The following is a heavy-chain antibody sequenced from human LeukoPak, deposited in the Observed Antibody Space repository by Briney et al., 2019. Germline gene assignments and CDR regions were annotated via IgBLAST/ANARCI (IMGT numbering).Heavy chain of an antibody. CDR1: GFSFSTYA. V-gene: IGHV3-23*01. CDR3: AKMTRVVPAASRFDY. D-gene: IGHD2-2*01. Sequence: PGGSLRLSCAASGFSFSTYAMSWVRQAPGKGLEWVSGISGSGSPTSYADSVKGRFTISRDNSKNTLYLQMNSLRAEDTAVYYCAKMTRVVPAASRFDYWGQGTLVTVSS. CDR2: ISGSGSPT. J-gene: IGHJ4*02.